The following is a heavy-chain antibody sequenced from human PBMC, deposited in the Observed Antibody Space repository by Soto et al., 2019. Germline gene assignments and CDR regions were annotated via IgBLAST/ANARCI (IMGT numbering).Heavy chain of an antibody. D-gene: IGHD3-9*01. CDR2: IYYSGST. Sequence: SETLSLTCTVSGGSISSYYWSWIRQPPGKGLEWIGYIYYSGSTNYNPSLKSRVTMTTNISASTAYMELSGLRSDDTGVYYCARAAYRSLWFLSHWAQGTLVTVSS. J-gene: IGHJ4*02. CDR1: GGSISSYY. CDR3: ARAAYRSLWFLSH. V-gene: IGHV4-59*01.